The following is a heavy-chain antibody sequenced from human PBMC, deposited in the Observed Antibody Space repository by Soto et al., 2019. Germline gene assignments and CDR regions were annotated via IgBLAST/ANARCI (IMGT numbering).Heavy chain of an antibody. CDR1: GFTFSDYA. CDR3: ARGGRQWLVTSDFNY. Sequence: VQLVESGGGVVQPGRSLRLSCAASGFTFSDYAMHWVRQAPGKGLEWVAVVSHDGRNTHYADSVKGRFTISRDSSKNTVSLEMTSLRAAGTAVYYCARGGRQWLVTSDFNYWGQGALVTVSS. D-gene: IGHD6-19*01. CDR2: VSHDGRNT. V-gene: IGHV3-30*03. J-gene: IGHJ4*02.